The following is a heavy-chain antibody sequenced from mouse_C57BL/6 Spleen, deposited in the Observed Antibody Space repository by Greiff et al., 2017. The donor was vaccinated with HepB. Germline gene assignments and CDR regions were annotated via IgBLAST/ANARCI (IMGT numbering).Heavy chain of an antibody. J-gene: IGHJ1*03. V-gene: IGHV1-55*01. D-gene: IGHD1-1*01. CDR3: ARSDYGSSYGWYFDV. Sequence: QVQLQQPGAELVKPGASVKMSCKASGYTFTSYWITWVKQRPGQGLEWIGDIYPGSGSTNYNEKFKSKATLTVDTSSSTAYMQLSSLTSEDSAVYYCARSDYGSSYGWYFDVWGTGTTVTVSS. CDR1: GYTFTSYW. CDR2: IYPGSGST.